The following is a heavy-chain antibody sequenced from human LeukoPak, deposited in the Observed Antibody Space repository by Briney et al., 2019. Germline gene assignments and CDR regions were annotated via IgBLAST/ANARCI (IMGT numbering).Heavy chain of an antibody. CDR2: ISGSGSII. CDR3: AKCILTGYYKGYMDV. V-gene: IGHV3-48*01. Sequence: GGSLRLSCAASGFTFSSYSMNWVRQAPGKGLEWVSYISGSGSIISYADSVKGRFTISRDNSKSTLYLQMNSLRAEDTAVYYCAKCILTGYYKGYMDVWGKGTTVTISS. J-gene: IGHJ6*03. D-gene: IGHD3-9*01. CDR1: GFTFSSYS.